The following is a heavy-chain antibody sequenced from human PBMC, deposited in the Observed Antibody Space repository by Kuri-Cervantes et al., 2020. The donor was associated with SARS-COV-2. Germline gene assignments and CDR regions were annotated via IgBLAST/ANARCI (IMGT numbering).Heavy chain of an antibody. Sequence: GESLKISCAASGFTFDDYAMHWVRQAPGKGLEWVSVIYSGGSKYYADSVKGRFTISRDNSKNTLYLQMNSLRAEDTAVYYCARPQGYCSGGSCPDASDIWGQGTMVTVSS. J-gene: IGHJ3*02. CDR1: GFTFDDYA. CDR2: IYSGGSK. V-gene: IGHV3-66*02. D-gene: IGHD2-15*01. CDR3: ARPQGYCSGGSCPDASDI.